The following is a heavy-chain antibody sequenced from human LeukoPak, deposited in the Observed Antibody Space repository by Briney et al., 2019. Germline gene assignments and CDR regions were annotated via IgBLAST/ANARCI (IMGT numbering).Heavy chain of an antibody. CDR2: ISSSSSYI. J-gene: IGHJ4*02. Sequence: GTLSLTCTVSGGSISSYYWSWIRQPPGKGLEWVSSISSSSSYIYYADSVKGRFTISRDNAKNSLYLQMNSLRAEDTAVYYCARDPADHYDILTGCDYWGQGTLVTVSS. V-gene: IGHV3-21*01. CDR3: ARDPADHYDILTGCDY. CDR1: GGSISSYY. D-gene: IGHD3-9*01.